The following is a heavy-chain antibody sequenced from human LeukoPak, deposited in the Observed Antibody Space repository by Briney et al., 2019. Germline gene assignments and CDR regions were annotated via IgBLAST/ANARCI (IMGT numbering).Heavy chain of an antibody. D-gene: IGHD3-22*01. CDR1: GYTFTSYG. J-gene: IGHJ5*02. CDR3: ARTVSSEEHNWFDP. Sequence: ASVKVSCKASGYTFTSYGISWVRQAPGQGLEWMGWISAYNGNTNYAQKLQGRVTMTTDTSTSTAYMELRSLRSDDTAVYYCARTVSSEEHNWFDPWGQGTLVTVSS. V-gene: IGHV1-18*01. CDR2: ISAYNGNT.